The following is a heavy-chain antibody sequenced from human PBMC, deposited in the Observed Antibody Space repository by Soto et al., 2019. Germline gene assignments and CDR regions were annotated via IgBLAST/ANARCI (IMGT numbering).Heavy chain of an antibody. Sequence: ASVKVSCKASGYTFTSYGISWVRQAPGQGLEWMGWISAYNGNTNYAQKLQGRVTMTTDTSTSTAYMELRSLRSDDTAVHYCASWSSSSPFSWSDNGMDVWGQGTTVTVSS. D-gene: IGHD6-6*01. CDR2: ISAYNGNT. J-gene: IGHJ6*02. CDR1: GYTFTSYG. CDR3: ASWSSSSPFSWSDNGMDV. V-gene: IGHV1-18*04.